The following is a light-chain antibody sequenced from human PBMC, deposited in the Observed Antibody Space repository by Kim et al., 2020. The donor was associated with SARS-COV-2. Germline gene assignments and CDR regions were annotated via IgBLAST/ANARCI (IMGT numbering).Light chain of an antibody. CDR2: QDR. CDR1: KLGDKY. V-gene: IGLV3-1*01. J-gene: IGLJ3*02. CDR3: QAWDSSWV. Sequence: SYELTQPPSVSVPPGQTASITCSGEKLGDKYACWYQQKPGQSPVLLIYQDRKRPSGVPERFSGSNSGNTATLTISGTQAMDEADYYCQAWDSSWVFGGGTQLTVL.